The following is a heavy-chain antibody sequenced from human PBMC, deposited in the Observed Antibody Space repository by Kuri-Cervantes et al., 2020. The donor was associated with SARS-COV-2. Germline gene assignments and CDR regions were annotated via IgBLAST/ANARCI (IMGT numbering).Heavy chain of an antibody. Sequence: GESLKISCEVSGYDFTIYWISWVRQMPGKGLEWMGRIDPSDAYTEYSPSFGGHVTISIDKSISTAYLQWSSLKASDTAMYYCVRTPHLGAFDFWGQGTMVTVSS. J-gene: IGHJ3*01. CDR2: IDPSDAYT. V-gene: IGHV5-10-1*01. D-gene: IGHD2-15*01. CDR3: VRTPHLGAFDF. CDR1: GYDFTIYW.